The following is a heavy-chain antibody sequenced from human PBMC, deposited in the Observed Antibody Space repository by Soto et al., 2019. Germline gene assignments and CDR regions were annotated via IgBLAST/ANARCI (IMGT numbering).Heavy chain of an antibody. CDR2: IYSGGST. Sequence: EVQLVESGGGLIQPGGSLRLSCAASGFTVSSNYMSWVREAPGKGLEWVSVIYSGGSTYYADSVKRRFTISRGDPKNTRYLQMNSLRAQDTAVYYCARDPYYWGQGALVTGSS. J-gene: IGHJ4*02. V-gene: IGHV3-53*01. CDR1: GFTVSSNY. CDR3: ARDPYY.